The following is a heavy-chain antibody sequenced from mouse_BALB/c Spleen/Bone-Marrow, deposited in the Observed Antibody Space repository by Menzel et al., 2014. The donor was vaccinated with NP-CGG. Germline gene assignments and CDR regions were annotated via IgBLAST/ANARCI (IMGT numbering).Heavy chain of an antibody. CDR3: ARGGNWEDFDY. CDR2: ISSGSSAI. V-gene: IGHV5-17*02. CDR1: GFIFSSFG. J-gene: IGHJ2*01. D-gene: IGHD4-1*01. Sequence: VQLKDSGGGLVQPGGSRKLSCAASGFIFSSFGMHWVRQAPEKGLEWVAYISSGSSAIYYADTVRGRFTISRDNPKNTLFLQMTSLRSEDTAMYYCARGGNWEDFDYWGQGTTLTVSS.